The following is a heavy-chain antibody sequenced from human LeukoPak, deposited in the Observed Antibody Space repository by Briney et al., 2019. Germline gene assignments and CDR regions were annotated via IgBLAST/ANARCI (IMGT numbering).Heavy chain of an antibody. CDR3: ARVLRPMASQYYFDY. D-gene: IGHD3-10*01. Sequence: SETLSLTCTVSGGSISGSSYYWGWIRQPPGKGLEWIGSIYYSGSTYYNPSLKTRVTISIDTSKNQFSLKLSSVTAADTAVYYCARVLRPMASQYYFDYWGQGTLVTVSS. CDR1: GGSISGSSYY. V-gene: IGHV4-39*07. CDR2: IYYSGST. J-gene: IGHJ4*02.